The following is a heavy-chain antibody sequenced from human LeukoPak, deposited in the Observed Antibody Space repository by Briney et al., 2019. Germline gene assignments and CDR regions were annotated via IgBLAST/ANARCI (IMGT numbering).Heavy chain of an antibody. CDR2: ISSSGSTI. J-gene: IGHJ4*02. CDR1: GFTFSSYE. Sequence: PGGSLRLSCAASGFTFSSYEMNWVRQAPGKGVEWVSYISSSGSTIYYADSVKGRFTISRDNAKNSLYLQMNSLRAEDTAVYYCARDGEYCSGGSCYSTFFGYWGQGTLVTVSS. CDR3: ARDGEYCSGGSCYSTFFGY. V-gene: IGHV3-48*03. D-gene: IGHD2-15*01.